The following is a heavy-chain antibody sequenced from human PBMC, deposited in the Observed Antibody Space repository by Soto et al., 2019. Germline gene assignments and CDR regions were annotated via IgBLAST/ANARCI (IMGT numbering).Heavy chain of an antibody. V-gene: IGHV4-59*01. D-gene: IGHD5-12*01. CDR3: AGGWKVATIRYWYFDL. J-gene: IGHJ2*01. CDR2: IYYSGST. Sequence: SETLSLTCTVSGGSISSYYWSWIRQPPGKGLEWIGYIYYSGSTNYNPSLKSRVTISVDTSKNQFSLKLSSVTAADTAVYYCAGGWKVATIRYWYFDLWGRGTLVTVSS. CDR1: GGSISSYY.